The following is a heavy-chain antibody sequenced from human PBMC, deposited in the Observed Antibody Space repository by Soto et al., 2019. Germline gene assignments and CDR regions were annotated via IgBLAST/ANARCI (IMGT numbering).Heavy chain of an antibody. CDR3: ARDKAFDYGGNSPWFDP. CDR1: GGTFSSYA. D-gene: IGHD4-17*01. Sequence: QVQLVQSGAEVKKPGSSVKVSCKASGGTFSSYAISWVRQAPGQGLEWMGGIIPIFGTANYAQKFQGRVTITADESTSTAYMELSSLRSEDTAVYYCARDKAFDYGGNSPWFDPWGQGTLVTVSS. J-gene: IGHJ5*02. CDR2: IIPIFGTA. V-gene: IGHV1-69*12.